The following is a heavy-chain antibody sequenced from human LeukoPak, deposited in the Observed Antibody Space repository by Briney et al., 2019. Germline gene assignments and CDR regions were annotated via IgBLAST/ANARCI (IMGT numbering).Heavy chain of an antibody. Sequence: GGSLRLSCAASGFTFSSYAMSWVRQAPGKGLEWASAISGSGGSTYYADSVKGRFTISRDNSKNTLDLQMNSLRAEDTAVYYCAKSPGYGNVWGSYRYFDYWGQGTLVTVSS. CDR3: AKSPGYGNVWGSYRYFDY. V-gene: IGHV3-23*01. J-gene: IGHJ4*02. D-gene: IGHD3-16*02. CDR2: ISGSGGST. CDR1: GFTFSSYA.